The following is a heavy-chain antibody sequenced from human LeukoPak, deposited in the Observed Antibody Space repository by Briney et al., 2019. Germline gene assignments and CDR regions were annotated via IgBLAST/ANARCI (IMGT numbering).Heavy chain of an antibody. J-gene: IGHJ4*02. Sequence: PGGSLRLSCAASGFTFSDYYMTWLRQAPGKGLEWVSYISSSRTIIYYADSVKGRFTISRDNSKNSLYLQMNTLRAEDTAIYYCARATGRWWYYFDHWGQGTQVTVSS. CDR1: GFTFSDYY. V-gene: IGHV3-11*01. D-gene: IGHD2-15*01. CDR2: ISSSRTII. CDR3: ARATGRWWYYFDH.